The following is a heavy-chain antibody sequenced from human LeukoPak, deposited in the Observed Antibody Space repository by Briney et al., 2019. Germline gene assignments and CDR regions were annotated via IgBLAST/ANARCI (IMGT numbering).Heavy chain of an antibody. Sequence: ASVTVSCKASGYTFTSYGISWVRQAPGQGLEWMGWISAYNGNTNHAQKLQGRVTMTTDTSTSTAYMELRSLRSDDTAMYYCAKSGGYGLIDYWGQGTRVTVSS. CDR3: AKSGGYGLIDY. D-gene: IGHD1-26*01. V-gene: IGHV1-18*01. J-gene: IGHJ4*02. CDR1: GYTFTSYG. CDR2: ISAYNGNT.